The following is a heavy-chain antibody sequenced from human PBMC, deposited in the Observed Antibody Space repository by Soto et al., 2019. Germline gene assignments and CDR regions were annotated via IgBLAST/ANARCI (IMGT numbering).Heavy chain of an antibody. CDR3: ASIAAAGTGY. J-gene: IGHJ4*02. Sequence: PGGSLRLSCAASGFTFSSYEMNWVRQAPGKGLEWVSYISSSGSTIYYADSVKGRFTISRDNAKNSLYLQMNSLRAEDTAVYYCASIAAAGTGYWGQGTLVTVSS. D-gene: IGHD6-13*01. CDR1: GFTFSSYE. CDR2: ISSSGSTI. V-gene: IGHV3-48*03.